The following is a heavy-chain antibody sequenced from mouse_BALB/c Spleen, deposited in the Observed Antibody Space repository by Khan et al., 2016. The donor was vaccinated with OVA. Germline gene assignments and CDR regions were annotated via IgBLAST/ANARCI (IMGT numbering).Heavy chain of an antibody. V-gene: IGHV2-3*01. Sequence: QMQLEESGPGLVAPSQSLSITCTVSGFSLTSYGVSWVRQPPGKGLEWLGVIWGDGSTNYHSTLISRPIISKDNSKSQVFLKLNSLHTDDTATYYCAKFTPDYYSMDYWGQGTSVTVSS. CDR2: IWGDGST. CDR1: GFSLTSYG. CDR3: AKFTPDYYSMDY. D-gene: IGHD1-1*01. J-gene: IGHJ4*01.